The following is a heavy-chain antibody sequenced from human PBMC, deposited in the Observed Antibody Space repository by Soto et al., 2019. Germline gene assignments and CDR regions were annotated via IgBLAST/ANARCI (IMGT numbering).Heavy chain of an antibody. V-gene: IGHV1-69*12. CDR3: ARGVTMIVATGWFDL. J-gene: IGHJ2*01. CDR1: GGTFSSYA. Sequence: QVQLVQSGAEVKKPGSSVKVSCKASGGTFSSYAISWVRQAPGQGLEWMGGIIPIFGTANYAQKFQGRVTITADESTRTAYMELSSLRSEDTAVYYCARGVTMIVATGWFDLWGRGTLVTVSS. D-gene: IGHD3-22*01. CDR2: IIPIFGTA.